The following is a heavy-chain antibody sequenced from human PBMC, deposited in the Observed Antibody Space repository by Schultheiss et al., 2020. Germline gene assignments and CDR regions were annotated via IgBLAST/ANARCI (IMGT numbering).Heavy chain of an antibody. V-gene: IGHV4-34*01. J-gene: IGHJ5*01. CDR1: GGSFSGYY. CDR2: IYYSGST. CDR3: DRAHPAYWFDS. Sequence: SETLSLTCAVYGGSFSGYYWCWIRQRPGKGLEWIGYIYYSGSTYYNPSLKSRVTISVDRSKTQFSLKLSSVTASDTAVYYCDRAHPAYWFDSWGQGTLVTVSS.